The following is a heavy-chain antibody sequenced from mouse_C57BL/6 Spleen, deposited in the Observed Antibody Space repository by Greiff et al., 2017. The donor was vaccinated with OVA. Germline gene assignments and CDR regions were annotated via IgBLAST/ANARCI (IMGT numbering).Heavy chain of an antibody. CDR1: GYTFTDYE. CDR2: IDPETGGT. Sequence: QVQLQQSGAELVRPGASVTLSCKASGYTFTDYEMHWVKQTPVHGLEWIGAIDPETGGTAYNQKFKGKAILTADKSSSTAYMELRSLTSEDSAVYYCTRSIYDYGGGAMDYWGQGTSVTVSS. J-gene: IGHJ4*01. V-gene: IGHV1-15*01. CDR3: TRSIYDYGGGAMDY. D-gene: IGHD2-4*01.